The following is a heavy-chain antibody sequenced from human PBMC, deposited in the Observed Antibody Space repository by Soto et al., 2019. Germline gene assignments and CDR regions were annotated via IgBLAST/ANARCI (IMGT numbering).Heavy chain of an antibody. J-gene: IGHJ4*02. CDR1: GFTFSTCW. CDR3: VKDNRGSY. V-gene: IGHV3-7*01. Sequence: EVQLVESGGGLVQPGGSLRLSCAASGFTFSTCWMMWVRQAPGKGLEWVANINQDGSERYYVDSVKGRFTISRDDAKNSLYLQMSSLIAEDTAVYYCVKDNRGSYWGQGTLVNVSS. D-gene: IGHD3-10*01. CDR2: INQDGSER.